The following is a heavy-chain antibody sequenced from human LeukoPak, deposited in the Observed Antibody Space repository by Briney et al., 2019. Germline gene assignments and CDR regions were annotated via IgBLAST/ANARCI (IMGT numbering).Heavy chain of an antibody. V-gene: IGHV1-2*02. CDR2: INPNSGGT. CDR3: AREREAAAGPPHFWWFDP. D-gene: IGHD6-13*01. CDR1: GYTFTGYY. Sequence: GASVKVSCKASGYTFTGYYMHWVRQAPGQGLEWMGWINPNSGGTNYAQKFQGRVTMTRDTSISTAYMELGRLRSDDTAVYYCAREREAAAGPPHFWWFDPWGQGTLVTVSS. J-gene: IGHJ5*02.